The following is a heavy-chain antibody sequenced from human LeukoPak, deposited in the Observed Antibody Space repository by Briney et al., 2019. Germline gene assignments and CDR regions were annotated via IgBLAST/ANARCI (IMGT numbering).Heavy chain of an antibody. CDR3: ARVARNAGKDY. J-gene: IGHJ4*02. D-gene: IGHD1-14*01. Sequence: SQTLSLTCTVSGGSISSGSYYWSWIRQPAGKGLEWIGRIYTSGSTNYNPSLKSRVTISVDTSKNQFSLKLSSVTAADTAVYYCARVARNAGKDYRGQGTLVTVSS. CDR1: GGSISSGSYY. CDR2: IYTSGST. V-gene: IGHV4-61*02.